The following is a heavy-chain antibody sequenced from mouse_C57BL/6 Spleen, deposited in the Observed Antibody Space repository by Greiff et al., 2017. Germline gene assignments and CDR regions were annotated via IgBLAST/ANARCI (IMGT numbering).Heavy chain of an antibody. CDR1: GFTFSDYG. D-gene: IGHD2-5*01. CDR2: ISSGSSTI. J-gene: IGHJ4*01. CDR3: ARSSNYVLYAMDY. V-gene: IGHV5-17*01. Sequence: DVKLQESGGGLVKPGGSLKLSCAASGFTFSDYGMHWVRQAPEKGLEWVAYISSGSSTIYYADTVKGRFTISRDNAKNTLFLQMTSLRSEDTAMYYCARSSNYVLYAMDYWGQGTSVTVSS.